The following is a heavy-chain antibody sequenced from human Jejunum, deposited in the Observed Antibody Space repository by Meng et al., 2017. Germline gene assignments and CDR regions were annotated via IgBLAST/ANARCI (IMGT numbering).Heavy chain of an antibody. J-gene: IGHJ4*02. Sequence: AQLLKSGSELKEPGASVKVSCKASGYTFTSYAINWLRQAPGQGPEWMGWINTNNGNPTYAQGFTGRFVFSLDTSVSTAYVQISSLKVEDTAMYYCARDNYDTASRFDYWGQGTLVTVSS. D-gene: IGHD3-22*01. CDR2: INTNNGNP. CDR3: ARDNYDTASRFDY. CDR1: GYTFTSYA. V-gene: IGHV7-4-1*02.